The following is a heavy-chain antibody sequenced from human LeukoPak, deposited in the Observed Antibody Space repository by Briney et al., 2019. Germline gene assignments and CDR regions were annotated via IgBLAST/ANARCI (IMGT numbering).Heavy chain of an antibody. J-gene: IGHJ3*02. D-gene: IGHD3-22*01. V-gene: IGHV4-59*01. CDR1: GGSLSSYY. CDR3: ARLEKTMTSDAFDI. Sequence: SETLSLTCTVSGGSLSSYYWSWIRQPPGKGLEWIGYIYYSGSTNYNPSLKSRVTISVDTSKNQFSLKLSSVTAADTAVYYCARLEKTMTSDAFDIWGQGTMVTVSS. CDR2: IYYSGST.